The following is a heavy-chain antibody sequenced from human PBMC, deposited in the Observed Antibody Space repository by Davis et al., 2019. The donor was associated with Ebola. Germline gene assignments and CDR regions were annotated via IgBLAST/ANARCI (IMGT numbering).Heavy chain of an antibody. CDR3: AKDVWVSGGIDY. D-gene: IGHD4-23*01. CDR2: ISYDGSNK. V-gene: IGHV3-30*18. CDR1: GFTFSSYG. J-gene: IGHJ4*02. Sequence: GESLKISCAASGFTFSSYGMHWVRQAPGKGLEWVAVISYDGSNKYYADSVKGRFTISRDNSKNTLYLQMNSLRAEDTAVYYCAKDVWVSGGIDYWGQGTLVTVSS.